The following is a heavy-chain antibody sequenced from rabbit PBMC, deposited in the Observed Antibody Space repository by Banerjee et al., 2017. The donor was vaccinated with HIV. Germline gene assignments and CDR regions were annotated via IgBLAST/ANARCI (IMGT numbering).Heavy chain of an antibody. CDR1: GLDFSSDYD. CDR3: ARGGGGYAGYGHGDDAFDP. J-gene: IGHJ2*01. V-gene: IGHV1S40*01. CDR2: IWIGSSDST. Sequence: QSLEESGGDLVKPGASLTLTCTASGLDFSSDYDMCWVRQAPGKGLEWIACIWIGSSDSTYYANWAKGRFTISKTSSTVDLKMTSLTVADTATYFCARGGGGYAGYGHGDDAFDPWGPGTLVTVS. D-gene: IGHD7-1*01.